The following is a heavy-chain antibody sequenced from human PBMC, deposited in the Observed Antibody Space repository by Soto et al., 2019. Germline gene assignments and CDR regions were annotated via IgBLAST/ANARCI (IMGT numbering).Heavy chain of an antibody. D-gene: IGHD4-17*01. J-gene: IGHJ3*02. CDR2: ISSSGSTI. V-gene: IGHV3-11*01. CDR1: GFTFSDYY. CDR3: ARNTVHDAVDI. Sequence: PGGSLRLSCAASGFTFSDYYMSWIRQAPGKGLEWVSYISSSGSTIYYADTVEGRLTVTRDNAKNSLYLQMNSLRAEDTPVSYCARNTVHDAVDIWGQGKMVTVSS.